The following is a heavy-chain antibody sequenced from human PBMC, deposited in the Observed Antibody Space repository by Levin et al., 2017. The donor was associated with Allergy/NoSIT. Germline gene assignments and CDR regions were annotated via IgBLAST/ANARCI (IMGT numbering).Heavy chain of an antibody. V-gene: IGHV1-24*01. J-gene: IGHJ3*02. CDR2: FDPEDGET. Sequence: ASVKVSCKVSGYTLTELSMHWVRQAPGKGLEWMGGFDPEDGETIYAQKFQGRVTMTEDTSTDTAYMELSSLRSEDTAVYYCATGDLTRKWLRYAFDIWGQGTMVTVSS. CDR3: ATGDLTRKWLRYAFDI. D-gene: IGHD5-12*01. CDR1: GYTLTELS.